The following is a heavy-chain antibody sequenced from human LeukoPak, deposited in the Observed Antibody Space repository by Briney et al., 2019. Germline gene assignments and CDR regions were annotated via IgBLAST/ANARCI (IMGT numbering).Heavy chain of an antibody. CDR2: IYYSGST. J-gene: IGHJ5*02. CDR1: GASISSSS. D-gene: IGHD5-24*01. V-gene: IGHV4-59*08. Sequence: SETLSLACTVSGASISSSSWNWIRQPPGKGLEWIGRIYYSGSTNYNPSLKGRVTMLVDTSKNQFSLKLSSVTAADAAVYYCARRPVEMAAIREDNWFDPWGQGTLVTVSS. CDR3: ARRPVEMAAIREDNWFDP.